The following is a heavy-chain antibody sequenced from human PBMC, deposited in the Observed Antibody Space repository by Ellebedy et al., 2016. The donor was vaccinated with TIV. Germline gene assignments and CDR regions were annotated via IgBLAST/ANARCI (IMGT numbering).Heavy chain of an antibody. CDR3: ASGSVVVPAGGHWFDP. CDR1: GGSFSGYY. CDR2: INHSGST. D-gene: IGHD2-2*01. Sequence: SETLSLXXAVYGGSFSGYYWSWIRQPPGKGLEWIGEINHSGSTNYNPSLKSRVTISVDTSKNQFSLKLSSVTAADTAVYYCASGSVVVPAGGHWFDPWGQGTLVTVSS. V-gene: IGHV4-34*01. J-gene: IGHJ5*02.